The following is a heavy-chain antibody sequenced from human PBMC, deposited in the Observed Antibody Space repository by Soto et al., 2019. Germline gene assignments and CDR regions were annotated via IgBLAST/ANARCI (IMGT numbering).Heavy chain of an antibody. V-gene: IGHV3-33*01. J-gene: IGHJ4*02. Sequence: QVQLVESGGGVVQPGRSLRLSCAASGFTFSSYVMHWVRQAPGKGLEWVAAIWSDGSNKYYADSVKGRFTISRDNSKNTRYLQMNSLRAEDTAVYNCARESGSYHFDYWGQGTLVTVSS. D-gene: IGHD1-26*01. CDR2: IWSDGSNK. CDR1: GFTFSSYV. CDR3: ARESGSYHFDY.